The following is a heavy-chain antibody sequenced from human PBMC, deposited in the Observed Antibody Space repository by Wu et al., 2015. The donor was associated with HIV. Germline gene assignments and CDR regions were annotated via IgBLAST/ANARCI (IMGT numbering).Heavy chain of an antibody. V-gene: IGHV1-18*01. J-gene: IGHJ6*03. CDR1: GYPFTSYG. CDR2: ISTYNGNT. D-gene: IGHD3-16*01. Sequence: QVHLVQSGAEVKKPGASVKVSCKASGYPFTSYGISWVRQAPGQGLEWMGWISTYNGNTDSAQKLQGRVTLTTDTSTNTAYMELRSLRSDDTAFYYCARTQYGGYSYMDVWGPGTTVTVSS. CDR3: ARTQYGGYSYMDV.